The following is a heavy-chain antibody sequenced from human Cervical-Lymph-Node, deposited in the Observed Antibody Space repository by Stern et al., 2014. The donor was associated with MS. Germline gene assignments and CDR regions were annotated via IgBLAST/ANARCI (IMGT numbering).Heavy chain of an antibody. CDR1: GFTFSSYA. CDR3: AKGGGYYGSGTQFDY. Sequence: EVQLVESGGGLVQPGGSLRLSCAASGFTFSSYAMSWVRQAPGKGLEWGSVISGSGGSTYYADSVKGRFTISRDNSKNTLYLQMNSLRAEDTAVYYCAKGGGYYGSGTQFDYWGQGTLVTVSS. CDR2: ISGSGGST. J-gene: IGHJ4*02. D-gene: IGHD3-10*01. V-gene: IGHV3-23*04.